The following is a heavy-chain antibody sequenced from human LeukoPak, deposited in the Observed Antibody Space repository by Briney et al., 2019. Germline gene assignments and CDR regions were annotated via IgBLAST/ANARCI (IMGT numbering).Heavy chain of an antibody. Sequence: NPSQTLSPTCTVSGDSLSSADYYWSWIRQPAGKGLEWIGRIYTSGSTNYNPTLKSRATISADTSKNQFFLKLSSVTAADTAVYYCMRESDLSHYDRTDYWGQGTLVTGSS. V-gene: IGHV4-61*02. CDR1: GDSLSSADYY. J-gene: IGHJ4*02. CDR3: MRESDLSHYDRTDY. CDR2: IYTSGST. D-gene: IGHD3-9*01.